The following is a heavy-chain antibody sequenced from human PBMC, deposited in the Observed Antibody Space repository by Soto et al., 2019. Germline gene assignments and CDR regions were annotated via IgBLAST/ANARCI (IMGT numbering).Heavy chain of an antibody. V-gene: IGHV3-48*03. Sequence: GSLRLSCAASGFTFSSYEMNWVRQAPGKGLEWVSYISSSGSTIYYADSVKGRFTISRDNAKNSLYLQMNSLRAEDTAVYYCARDQGGITIFGVVIRGYYYGMDVWGQGTTVTVSS. D-gene: IGHD3-3*01. CDR2: ISSSGSTI. CDR3: ARDQGGITIFGVVIRGYYYGMDV. CDR1: GFTFSSYE. J-gene: IGHJ6*02.